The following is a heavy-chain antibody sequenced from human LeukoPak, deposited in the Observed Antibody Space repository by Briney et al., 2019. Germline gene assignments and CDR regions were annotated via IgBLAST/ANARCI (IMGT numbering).Heavy chain of an antibody. V-gene: IGHV1-2*02. CDR2: INPNSGGT. D-gene: IGHD2-2*01. CDR1: GYTFSGYY. Sequence: ASVGVSCQASGYTFSGYYMQWVRQAPGQGLEWMGWINPNSGGTKYAQNFQGRVTMTRDTSISTAYMELSRLRSDDTAVYYCARGFVVVPAAMGAYWGQGTLATVSS. CDR3: ARGFVVVPAAMGAY. J-gene: IGHJ4*02.